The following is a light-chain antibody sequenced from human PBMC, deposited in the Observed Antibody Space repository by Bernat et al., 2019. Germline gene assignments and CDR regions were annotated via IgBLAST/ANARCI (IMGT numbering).Light chain of an antibody. CDR2: GAA. V-gene: IGKV3-20*01. CDR3: PPSCRSELT. CDR1: QHVRRVS. Sequence: ESVLTQSPGTLSLSPGEGDTLSCRSSQHVRRVSIAWYQQKPGQNPRLLIYGAATRATGIPDRFSGSGSGTDFTLSISRLEPDDSAVDSCPPSCRSELTFGPGTNV. J-gene: IGKJ3*01.